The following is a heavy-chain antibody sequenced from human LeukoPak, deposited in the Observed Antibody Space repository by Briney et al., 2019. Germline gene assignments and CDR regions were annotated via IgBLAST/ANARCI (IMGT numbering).Heavy chain of an antibody. D-gene: IGHD3-3*01. J-gene: IGHJ5*02. V-gene: IGHV5-51*01. Sequence: GESLKISCKGSGYSFTSYWIGWVRQMPGKGLEWMGIIYPGDSYTRYSPSFQGQVTISADKSIRTAYLQWSSLKASDTAMYYCARQDCSSTSCDFWSGYYVYNWFDPWGQGTLVTVSS. CDR2: IYPGDSYT. CDR1: GYSFTSYW. CDR3: ARQDCSSTSCDFWSGYYVYNWFDP.